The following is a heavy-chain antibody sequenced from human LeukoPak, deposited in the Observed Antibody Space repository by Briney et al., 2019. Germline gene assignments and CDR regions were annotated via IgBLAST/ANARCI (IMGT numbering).Heavy chain of an antibody. V-gene: IGHV4-34*01. Sequence: PSETLSLTCAVYGGSFSGYYWGWIRQPPGRGLEWIGRIYYSGSTYYNPSLKSRVTIFIDTSKNQFSLRLSSVTAADTAVYYCARLVCGGGSCPAEFDYWGQGTLVTVSS. J-gene: IGHJ4*02. D-gene: IGHD2-15*01. CDR2: IYYSGST. CDR1: GGSFSGYY. CDR3: ARLVCGGGSCPAEFDY.